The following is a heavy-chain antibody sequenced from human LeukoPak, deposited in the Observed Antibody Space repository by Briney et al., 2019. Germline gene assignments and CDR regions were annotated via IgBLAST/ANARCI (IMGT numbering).Heavy chain of an antibody. Sequence: QPGGSLRLSCAASGFTVSTNYMTWVRQAPGKGLEWVSIIYSGGTTYYADSVKGRFTISRDNAKNSLYLQMNSLRAEDTAVYYCARVYYDSPEPWGQGTLVTVSS. J-gene: IGHJ5*02. CDR1: GFTVSTNY. CDR3: ARVYYDSPEP. CDR2: IYSGGTT. D-gene: IGHD3-22*01. V-gene: IGHV3-66*01.